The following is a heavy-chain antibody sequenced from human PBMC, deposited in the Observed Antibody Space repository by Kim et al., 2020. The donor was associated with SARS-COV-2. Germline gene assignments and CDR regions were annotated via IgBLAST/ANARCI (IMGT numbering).Heavy chain of an antibody. J-gene: IGHJ4*02. V-gene: IGHV3-23*01. Sequence: GGSLRLSCAPSGFTFSNWAMSWVRQAPGKGLEWVAAIGASKGRTYYADSVKGRFTISRDNSKNTLFLQMNSLIAEDTAVYYCVRTMPCPYDFENWGQGT. CDR1: GFTFSNWA. CDR3: VRTMPCPYDFEN. CDR2: IGASKGRT. D-gene: IGHD2-2*01.